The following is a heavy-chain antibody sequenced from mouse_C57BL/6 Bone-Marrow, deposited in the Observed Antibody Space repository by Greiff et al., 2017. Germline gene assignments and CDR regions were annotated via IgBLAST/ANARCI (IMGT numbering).Heavy chain of an antibody. D-gene: IGHD2-3*01. CDR1: GYTFTSYW. J-gene: IGHJ2*01. CDR3: ARFYDGYRDY. Sequence: QVQLQQPGAELVMPGASVKLSCKASGYTFTSYWMHWVKQRPGQGLEWIGEIDPSDSYTNYNQKFKGKSTLTVDKSSSTAYMQLSSLTSEDSAVYYCARFYDGYRDYWGQGTTLTVSS. V-gene: IGHV1-69*01. CDR2: IDPSDSYT.